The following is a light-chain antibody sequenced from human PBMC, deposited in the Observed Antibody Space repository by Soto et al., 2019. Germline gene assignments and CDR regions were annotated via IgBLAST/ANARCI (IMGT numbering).Light chain of an antibody. Sequence: QLVLTQSPSASASLGASVKLTCTLSRGHSDYGIAWHQQQPDKGPRYLMKLNRDGSHNKGDGIPDRFSGSISGAERYLIISSLQSDDEADYYCQTWDTVVVFGGGTQLTVL. CDR1: RGHSDYG. V-gene: IGLV4-69*01. J-gene: IGLJ2*01. CDR2: LNRDGSH. CDR3: QTWDTVVV.